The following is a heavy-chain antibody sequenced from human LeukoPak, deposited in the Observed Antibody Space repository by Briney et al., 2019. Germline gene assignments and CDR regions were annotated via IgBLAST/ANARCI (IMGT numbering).Heavy chain of an antibody. CDR2: ISYDRSNK. CDR3: ERDGDSGHYYSFDY. Sequence: GGSLRLSCAASGFTFSSYTMHWVRQAPGKGLEWVSAISYDRSNKYYADSVKGRFTISRDNSNNTLYMQMNSLRAEDTAVYYCERDGDSGHYYSFDYGGQGTLVTVPS. D-gene: IGHD3-22*01. CDR1: GFTFSSYT. J-gene: IGHJ4*02. V-gene: IGHV3-30-3*01.